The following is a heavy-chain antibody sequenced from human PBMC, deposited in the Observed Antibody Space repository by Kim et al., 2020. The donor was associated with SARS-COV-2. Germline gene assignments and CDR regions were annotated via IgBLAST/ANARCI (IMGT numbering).Heavy chain of an antibody. J-gene: IGHJ6*02. Sequence: QKFQGRGTITADESTSTAYMELSSLRSEDTAVYYCAREFRFISGGGGMDVWGQGTTVTVSS. CDR3: AREFRFISGGGGMDV. V-gene: IGHV1-69*01. D-gene: IGHD3-10*01.